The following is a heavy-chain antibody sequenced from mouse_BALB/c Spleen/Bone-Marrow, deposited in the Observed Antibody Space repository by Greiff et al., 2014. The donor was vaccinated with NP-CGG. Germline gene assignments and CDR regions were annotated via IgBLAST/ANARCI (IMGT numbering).Heavy chain of an antibody. CDR3: TKIYYGYDGGYYYAMDY. J-gene: IGHJ4*01. CDR2: LSSGGSYT. CDR1: LFTFSSYA. V-gene: IGHV5-6-4*01. Sequence: LFNPLWSLQLSFSSSLFTFSSYAMSLVRQTPEKRLELVATLSSGGSYTYYPDSVKGRFTISRDNAKNTLYLQMSSLKSEDTAMYYCTKIYYGYDGGYYYAMDYWGQGTSVTVSS. D-gene: IGHD2-2*01.